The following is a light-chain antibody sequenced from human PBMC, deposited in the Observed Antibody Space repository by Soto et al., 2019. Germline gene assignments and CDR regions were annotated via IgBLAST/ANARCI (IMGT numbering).Light chain of an antibody. Sequence: DIQMTQSPSSLSASVGDRVTITCRASQCISNYLAWYQQKPGKVPKLLIYAASTLQSGVPSRFSGSGSGTDFTLTISSLHPEDVSTYYCQKYNSAPRAFGQGTKVEIK. CDR2: AAS. CDR3: QKYNSAPRA. CDR1: QCISNY. J-gene: IGKJ1*01. V-gene: IGKV1-27*01.